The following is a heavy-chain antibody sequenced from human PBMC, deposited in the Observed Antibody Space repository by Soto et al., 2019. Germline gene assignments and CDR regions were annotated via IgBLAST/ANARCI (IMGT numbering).Heavy chain of an antibody. CDR2: IYYSGST. D-gene: IGHD2-15*01. V-gene: IGHV4-31*03. CDR3: ARKVAATVGYYYYMDV. Sequence: SETLSLTCTVSGGSISSGGYYWSWIRQHPGKGLEWIGYIYYSGSTYYNPSLKSRVTISVDTSKNQFSLKLSSVTAADTAVYYCARKVAATVGYYYYMDVWGKGTTVTVS. J-gene: IGHJ6*03. CDR1: GGSISSGGYY.